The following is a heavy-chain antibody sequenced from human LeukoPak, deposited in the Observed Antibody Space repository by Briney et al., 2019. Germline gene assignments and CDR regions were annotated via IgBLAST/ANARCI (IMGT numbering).Heavy chain of an antibody. Sequence: SETLSLTCAVYGGSFSGYYWSWIRQPPGKGLEWIGEINHSGSTNYNPSLKSRVTISLDTSKNHFSLKLSSVTAADTAVYYCARGTPHYYGSGSYYIGRFDPWGQGTLVTVSS. CDR2: INHSGST. J-gene: IGHJ5*02. V-gene: IGHV4-34*01. CDR1: GGSFSGYY. CDR3: ARGTPHYYGSGSYYIGRFDP. D-gene: IGHD3-10*01.